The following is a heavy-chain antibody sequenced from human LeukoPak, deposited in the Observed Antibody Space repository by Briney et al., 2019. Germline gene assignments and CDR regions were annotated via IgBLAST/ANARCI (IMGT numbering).Heavy chain of an antibody. CDR2: ISYDGSNK. CDR1: GFTFSRYA. J-gene: IGHJ4*02. CDR3: ARDHSSSWYNY. D-gene: IGHD6-13*01. Sequence: GGSLRLSCAASGFTFSRYAMHWVRQAPGKGLGWVAVISYDGSNKYYADSVKGRFTISRDNSKNTLYLQMNSLRAEDTAVYYCARDHSSSWYNYWGQGTLVTVSS. V-gene: IGHV3-30-3*01.